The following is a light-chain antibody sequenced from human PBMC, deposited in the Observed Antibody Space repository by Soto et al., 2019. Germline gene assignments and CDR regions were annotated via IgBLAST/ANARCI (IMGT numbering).Light chain of an antibody. J-gene: IGKJ1*01. CDR2: GAS. Sequence: IVMTQSPATLSVSPGARAPLSCRASQNIYSNIAWYQQKPGQAPRLLIYGASSRATGIPDRFSGSGSGTDFTLTISRLEPEDFAVYYCQHFGSSPPWPFGQGTKVDIK. V-gene: IGKV3-20*01. CDR1: QNIYSN. CDR3: QHFGSSPPWP.